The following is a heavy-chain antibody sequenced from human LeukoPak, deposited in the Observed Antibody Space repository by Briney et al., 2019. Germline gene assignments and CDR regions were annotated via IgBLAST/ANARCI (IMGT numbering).Heavy chain of an antibody. V-gene: IGHV3-30*04. CDR2: ISYDGSNK. D-gene: IGHD2-15*01. J-gene: IGHJ4*02. CDR3: ARSFRVVAATSAIGY. Sequence: GGSLRLSCAASGFTFSSYAMNWVRQAPGKGLEWVAVISYDGSNKYYADSVKGRFTISRDNSKNTLYLQMNSLRAEDTAVYYCARSFRVVAATSAIGYWGQGTLVTVSS. CDR1: GFTFSSYA.